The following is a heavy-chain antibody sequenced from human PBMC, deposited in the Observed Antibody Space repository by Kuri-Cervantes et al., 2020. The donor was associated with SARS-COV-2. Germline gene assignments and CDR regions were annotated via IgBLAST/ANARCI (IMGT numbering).Heavy chain of an antibody. Sequence: GESLKISCAASGFTFSDYYMSWIRQAPGKGLEWVSYISSSGSTIYYADSVKGRFTISRDNAKNSLYLQMNSLRAEDTAVYYCATGVTIFGVAPGSYWGQGTLVTVSS. CDR1: GFTFSDYY. V-gene: IGHV3-11*04. CDR2: ISSSGSTI. D-gene: IGHD3-3*01. CDR3: ATGVTIFGVAPGSY. J-gene: IGHJ4*02.